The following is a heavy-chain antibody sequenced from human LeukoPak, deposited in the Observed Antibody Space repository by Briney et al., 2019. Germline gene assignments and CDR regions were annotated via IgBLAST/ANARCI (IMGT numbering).Heavy chain of an antibody. CDR2: IRYDGSNK. D-gene: IGHD3-22*01. CDR1: GFTFSSYG. V-gene: IGHV3-30*02. Sequence: GGSLRLSCAASGFTFSSYGMHWVRQAPGKGLEWVAFIRYDGSNKYYADSVKGRFTISRDNSKNTLYLQMNSLRAEDTAVYYCAKDETYYYDSMGAFDIWGQGTMVTVSS. J-gene: IGHJ3*02. CDR3: AKDETYYYDSMGAFDI.